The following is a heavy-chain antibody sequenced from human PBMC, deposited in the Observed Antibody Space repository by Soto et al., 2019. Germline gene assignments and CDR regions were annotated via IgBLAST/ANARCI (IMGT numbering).Heavy chain of an antibody. CDR2: ITYDGSFQ. V-gene: IGHV3-30*18. J-gene: IGHJ4*02. D-gene: IGHD1-7*01. Sequence: VGSLRLSCQASGFNFDNYGMHWVRQAPGKGLEWVAVITYDGSFQYYADSVKGRFTISRDNSKNTLSLHLNTLKPEDTAVYHCAKDRVGGTFYTPLAFWGQGTLVTVSS. CDR1: GFNFDNYG. CDR3: AKDRVGGTFYTPLAF.